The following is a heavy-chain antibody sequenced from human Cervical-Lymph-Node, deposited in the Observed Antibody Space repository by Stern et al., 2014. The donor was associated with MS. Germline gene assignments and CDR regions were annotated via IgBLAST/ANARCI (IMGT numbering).Heavy chain of an antibody. CDR1: GFNLRDYS. D-gene: IGHD5-24*01. V-gene: IGHV3-48*02. CDR3: VRTWRENTFDS. CDR2: GSNTGTAI. J-gene: IGHJ4*02. Sequence: EVQLVESGGGLGQPGGSLRLSCAASGFNLRDYSMSWVRQAPGKGLEWVSFGSNTGTAIYYADSLKGRFTISRDMASNSLYLQMNSLRDEDTAVYYCVRTWRENTFDSWGQGILVTVSS.